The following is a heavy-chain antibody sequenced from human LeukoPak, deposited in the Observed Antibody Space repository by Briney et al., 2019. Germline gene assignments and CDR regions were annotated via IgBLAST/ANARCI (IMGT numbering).Heavy chain of an antibody. J-gene: IGHJ6*03. CDR3: ARDGSGNYYYYYMDV. D-gene: IGHD3-10*01. Sequence: PGRSLRLSCAASGFTFSSYGMHWARQAPGKGLEWVAVIWYDGSNKYYADSVKGRFTISRDNSKNTLYLQMNSLRAEDTAVYYCARDGSGNYYYYYMDVWGKGTTVTVSS. CDR2: IWYDGSNK. V-gene: IGHV3-33*01. CDR1: GFTFSSYG.